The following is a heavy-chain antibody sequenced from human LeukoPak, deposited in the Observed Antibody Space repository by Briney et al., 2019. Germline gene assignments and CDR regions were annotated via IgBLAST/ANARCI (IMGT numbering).Heavy chain of an antibody. CDR1: GFTFSSYW. J-gene: IGHJ4*02. CDR2: ISGSGGST. Sequence: GGSLRLSCAASGFTFSSYWMSWVRQAPGKGLEWVSAISGSGGSTYYADSVKGRFTISRDNAKNSLYLQMNSLRAEDTALYYCARRGYCSGGSCLPFDYWGQGTLVTVSS. CDR3: ARRGYCSGGSCLPFDY. V-gene: IGHV3-23*01. D-gene: IGHD2-15*01.